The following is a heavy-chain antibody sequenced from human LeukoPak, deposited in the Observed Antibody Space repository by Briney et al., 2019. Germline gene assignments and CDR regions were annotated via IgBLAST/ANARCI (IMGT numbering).Heavy chain of an antibody. J-gene: IGHJ6*03. V-gene: IGHV3-20*01. CDR2: INWNGGST. Sequence: PGGSLRLSCAASGFTFDDYAMSWVRQTPGKGLEWVCGINWNGGSTGYADSVKGGFTISRDNAKYSLYLEMNSLRAEDTALYHCARGGYGSGSYYYYYYSMDVWGKGTTVTVSS. D-gene: IGHD3-10*01. CDR3: ARGGYGSGSYYYYYYSMDV. CDR1: GFTFDDYA.